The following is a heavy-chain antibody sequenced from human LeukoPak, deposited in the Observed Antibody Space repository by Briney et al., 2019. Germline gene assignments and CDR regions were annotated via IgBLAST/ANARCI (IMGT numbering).Heavy chain of an antibody. CDR1: GGSISSYY. CDR2: IYYSGST. V-gene: IGHV4-59*08. Sequence: PSETLSLTCTVSGGSISSYYWSWIRQPPGKGLEWIGYIYYSGSTNYNPSLKSRVTISVDTSKNQFSLQLTSVTAADTAVYYCARNGFYSSTWYVGGDYWGQGTLVTVSS. J-gene: IGHJ4*02. CDR3: ARNGFYSSTWYVGGDY. D-gene: IGHD6-13*01.